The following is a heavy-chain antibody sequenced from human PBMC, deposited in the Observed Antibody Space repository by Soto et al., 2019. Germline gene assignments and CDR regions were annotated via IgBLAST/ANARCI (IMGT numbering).Heavy chain of an antibody. CDR2: IDLDIGDT. V-gene: IGHV1-2*02. CDR3: ALEPTGTAGLDY. Sequence: QVQMVQSGAEVKKPGASVKVSCKASGHTFTGHHMHWVRQAPGQGLEWMGLIDLDIGDTKYAQKFQGRVTSTSDTSITTAHMELRELRSDDTAVYYCALEPTGTAGLDYWGQGTLVTVSS. CDR1: GHTFTGHH. J-gene: IGHJ4*02. D-gene: IGHD2-21*02.